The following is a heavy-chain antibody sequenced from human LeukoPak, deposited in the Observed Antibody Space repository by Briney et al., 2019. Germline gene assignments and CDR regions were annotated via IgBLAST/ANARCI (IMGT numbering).Heavy chain of an antibody. CDR3: ARDGGYGSGSFRFDY. CDR2: IYTSGST. D-gene: IGHD3-10*01. Sequence: SETLSLTCTVSGGSISSYYWSWIRQPPGKGLEWIGYIYTSGSTNYNPSLKSRVTISVDTSKNQFSLKLTSVTAADTAVYYCARDGGYGSGSFRFDYWGQGTLVTVSS. CDR1: GGSISSYY. J-gene: IGHJ4*02. V-gene: IGHV4-4*09.